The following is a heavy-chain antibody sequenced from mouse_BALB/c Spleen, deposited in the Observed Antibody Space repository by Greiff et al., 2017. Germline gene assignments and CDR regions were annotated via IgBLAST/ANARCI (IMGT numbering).Heavy chain of an antibody. J-gene: IGHJ2*01. D-gene: IGHD1-1*01. CDR3: ARCSSDDYFDY. V-gene: IGHV3-2*02. Sequence: EVKLLESGPGLVKPSQSLSLTCTVTGYSITSDYAWNWIRQFPGNKLEWMGYISYSGSTSYNPSLKSRISITRDTSKNPFFLQLNSVTTEDTATYYCARCSSDDYFDYWGQGTTLTVSS. CDR1: GYSITSDYA. CDR2: ISYSGST.